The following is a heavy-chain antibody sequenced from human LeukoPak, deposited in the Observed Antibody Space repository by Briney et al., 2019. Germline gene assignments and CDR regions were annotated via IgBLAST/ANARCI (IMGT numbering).Heavy chain of an antibody. V-gene: IGHV3-23*01. CDR1: GFTFSSYA. CDR2: ISGSGGST. J-gene: IGHJ4*02. CDR3: AKGKDSSGWYYFDY. Sequence: GGSLRLSCAASGFTFSSYAMSWVRQAPGKGLEWVSAISGSGGSTYYADSVKGRFTISRDNSKNTRYLQMNSLRAENTAVYYCAKGKDSSGWYYFDYRGQGTLVTVSS. D-gene: IGHD6-19*01.